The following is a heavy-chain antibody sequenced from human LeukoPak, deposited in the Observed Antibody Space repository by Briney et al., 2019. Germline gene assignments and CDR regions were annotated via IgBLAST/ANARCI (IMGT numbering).Heavy chain of an antibody. V-gene: IGHV4-39*01. CDR1: GGSISSGDYY. J-gene: IGHJ4*02. D-gene: IGHD6-13*01. Sequence: KASETLSLTCTVSGGSISSGDYYWGWIRQPPGKGLEWIGSIYYSGSTYYNPSLKSRVTISVDTSKNQFSLKLSSVTAADTAVYYSARHPYSSSLLDYWGQGTLVTVSS. CDR3: ARHPYSSSLLDY. CDR2: IYYSGST.